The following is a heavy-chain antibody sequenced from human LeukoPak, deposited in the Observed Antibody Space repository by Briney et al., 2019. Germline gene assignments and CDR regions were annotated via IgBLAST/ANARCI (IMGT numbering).Heavy chain of an antibody. CDR3: ARGYYYDSSGYFLDF. CDR2: IYYSGIT. CDR1: GGSISSGGYY. J-gene: IGHJ4*02. Sequence: SETLSLTCAVSGGSISSGGYYWSWIRQSPGRGLEWIGYIYYSGITKYNPSLKSRVTISVDTSTNQFSLRLSSVTAADTAVYYCARGYYYDSSGYFLDFWGQGTLVTVSS. V-gene: IGHV4-61*08. D-gene: IGHD3-22*01.